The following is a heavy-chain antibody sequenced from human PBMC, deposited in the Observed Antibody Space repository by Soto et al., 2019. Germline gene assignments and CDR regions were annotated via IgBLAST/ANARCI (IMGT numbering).Heavy chain of an antibody. CDR3: ALLRSSGSDAFDI. Sequence: ESGGGLVQPGGSLRLSCAASGFTFSSYSMNWVRQAPGKGLEWVSYISSSSSTIYYADSVKGRFTISRDNAKNSLYLQMNSLRDEDTAVYYCALLRSSGSDAFDIWGQGTMVTVSS. CDR1: GFTFSSYS. CDR2: ISSSSSTI. J-gene: IGHJ3*02. D-gene: IGHD2-15*01. V-gene: IGHV3-48*02.